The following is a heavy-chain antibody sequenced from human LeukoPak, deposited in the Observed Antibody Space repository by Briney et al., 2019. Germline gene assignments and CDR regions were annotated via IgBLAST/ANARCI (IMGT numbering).Heavy chain of an antibody. Sequence: ASVKVSCKASGYTFTGYYMHWVRQAPGQGLEWMGWINPNSGGTNYAQKFQGWVTMTRDTSISTAYMELSRLRSEDTAVYYCATGPLGYCSSTSCYTTDYWGQGTLVTVSS. CDR1: GYTFTGYY. J-gene: IGHJ4*02. D-gene: IGHD2-2*02. CDR3: ATGPLGYCSSTSCYTTDY. CDR2: INPNSGGT. V-gene: IGHV1-2*04.